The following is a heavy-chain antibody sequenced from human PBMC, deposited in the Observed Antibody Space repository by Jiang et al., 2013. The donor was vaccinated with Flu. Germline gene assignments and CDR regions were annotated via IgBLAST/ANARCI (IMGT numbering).Heavy chain of an antibody. D-gene: IGHD3-22*01. J-gene: IGHJ4*02. CDR1: RGSIRSYY. CDR2: ISHSGTT. V-gene: IGHV4-59*12. CDR3: ARHITMIARLGLDY. Sequence: LLKPSETLSLTCTVSRGSIRSYYWSWVRQTPGGRLEWLGYISHSGTTNYNPSFEGRVSMSVDTSKNQFSLRLSSVTAADTAVYYCARHITMIARLGLDYWGQGSLVTVSS.